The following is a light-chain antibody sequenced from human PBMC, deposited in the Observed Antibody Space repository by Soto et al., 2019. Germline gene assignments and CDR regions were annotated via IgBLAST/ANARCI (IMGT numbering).Light chain of an antibody. V-gene: IGLV3-1*01. Sequence: SYELTQPPPVSVSPGQTARITCSGDKLGEKFACWYQQKPGQSPVVVIYEDKKRPSAIPERFSGSNSGNTATLTISGTETMDEADYYCQTWDNSTVVFGGGTKLTRP. CDR2: EDK. J-gene: IGLJ2*01. CDR1: KLGEKF. CDR3: QTWDNSTVV.